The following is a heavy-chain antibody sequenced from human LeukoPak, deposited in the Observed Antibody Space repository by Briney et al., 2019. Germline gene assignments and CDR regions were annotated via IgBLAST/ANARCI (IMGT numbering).Heavy chain of an antibody. J-gene: IGHJ4*02. Sequence: PSEALSLTCTVSGGSIISSSYYWGWIRQPPGKGLEWIGSIYYSGSTYYNPSLKSRVTISVDTSKNQFSLKLSSVTAADTAVYYCATAMGDIYYWGQGTLVTVSS. CDR1: GGSIISSSYY. V-gene: IGHV4-39*01. CDR3: ATAMGDIYY. CDR2: IYYSGST. D-gene: IGHD3-10*01.